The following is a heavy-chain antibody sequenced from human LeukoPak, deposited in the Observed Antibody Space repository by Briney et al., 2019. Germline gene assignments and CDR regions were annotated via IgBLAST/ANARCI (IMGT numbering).Heavy chain of an antibody. D-gene: IGHD2-2*01. Sequence: GGSLRLSCAASGFTFSRHGMHWVRQAPGKGLEWVAFIRYDGSDKYYADSVKGRFTTSRDNSENTLYLQMNNLRTEDTAVYYCAEDSFYCSNSCPQYYYYMDVWGNGTTVTVSS. CDR1: GFTFSRHG. V-gene: IGHV3-30*02. J-gene: IGHJ6*03. CDR2: IRYDGSDK. CDR3: AEDSFYCSNSCPQYYYYMDV.